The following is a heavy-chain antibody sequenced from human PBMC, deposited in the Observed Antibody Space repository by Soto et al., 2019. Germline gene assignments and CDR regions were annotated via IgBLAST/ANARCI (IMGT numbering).Heavy chain of an antibody. CDR2: INHSGSP. Sequence: SETLSLTFGVYGGSFSGYYWSWIRQPPGKGLECMGEINHSGSPNYNPSLKSRVTISVDTSKNQFSLKLSSVTAADTAVYYCARGGGIVATTSRDFDYWGQGTLVTVS. J-gene: IGHJ4*02. V-gene: IGHV4-34*01. CDR1: GGSFSGYY. D-gene: IGHD5-12*01. CDR3: ARGGGIVATTSRDFDY.